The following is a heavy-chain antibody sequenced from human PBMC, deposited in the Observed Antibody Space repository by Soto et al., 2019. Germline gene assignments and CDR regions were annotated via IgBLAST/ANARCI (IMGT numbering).Heavy chain of an antibody. CDR1: GFTVSSNY. D-gene: IGHD2-2*01. CDR3: AKDPADVETSDY. J-gene: IGHJ4*02. CDR2: IYSGGST. V-gene: IGHV3-66*01. Sequence: HPGGSLRLSCAASGFTVSSNYMSWVRQAPGKGLEWVSVIYSGGSTYYADSVKGRFTISRDNSKNTLYLQMNSLRAEDTAVYYCAKDPADVETSDYWAQGTPVTVSS.